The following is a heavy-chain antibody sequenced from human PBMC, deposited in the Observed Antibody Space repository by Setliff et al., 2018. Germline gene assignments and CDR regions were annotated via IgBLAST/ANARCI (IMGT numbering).Heavy chain of an antibody. CDR2: IYYSGSS. CDR1: GVSVTGSY. D-gene: IGHD3-3*01. Sequence: PSETLSLTCTVSGVSVTGSYWSWIRQPPGRGLECIGYIYYSGSSNYNPSLKSRVTMSVDTSKNQLSLELTSVTAADTAVYFCARNPFKLPELAIYGYFDYWGQGTLVTVSS. V-gene: IGHV4-59*02. J-gene: IGHJ4*02. CDR3: ARNPFKLPELAIYGYFDY.